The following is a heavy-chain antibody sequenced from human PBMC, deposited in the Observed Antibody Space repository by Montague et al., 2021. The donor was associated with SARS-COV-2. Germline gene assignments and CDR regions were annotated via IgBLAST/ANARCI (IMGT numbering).Heavy chain of an antibody. CDR2: ISYDGSNK. J-gene: IGHJ4*02. CDR3: ARELIGDALDY. Sequence: SLRLSCAASGFTFSSYSMHWVRQAPGKGLEWVSVISYDGSNKYYADSVKGRFTISRDNSQNTLYLHMNSLRAEDTAVYYCARELIGDALDYWGQGTLVTVSS. D-gene: IGHD2-21*01. CDR1: GFTFSSYS. V-gene: IGHV3-30*04.